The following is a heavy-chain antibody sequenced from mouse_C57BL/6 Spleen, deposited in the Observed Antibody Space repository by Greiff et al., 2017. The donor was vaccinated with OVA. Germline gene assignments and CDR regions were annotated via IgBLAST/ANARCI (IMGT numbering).Heavy chain of an antibody. V-gene: IGHV2-2*01. CDR2: IWSGGST. D-gene: IGHD2-3*01. CDR1: GFSLTSYG. J-gene: IGHJ4*01. Sequence: VQLQESGPGLVQPSQCLSITCTVSGFSLTSYGVHWVRQSPGKGLEWLGVIWSGGSTDYNAAFISRLSISKDNSKSQVFFKMNSLHADDTAIYYCARNSDGSYAMDYWGQGTSVTVSS. CDR3: ARNSDGSYAMDY.